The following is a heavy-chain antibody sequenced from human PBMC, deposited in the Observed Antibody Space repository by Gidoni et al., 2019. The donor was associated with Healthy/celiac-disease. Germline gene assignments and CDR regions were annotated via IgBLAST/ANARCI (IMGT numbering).Heavy chain of an antibody. D-gene: IGHD2-8*02. V-gene: IGHV3-7*04. CDR1: GFTFSSYW. J-gene: IGHJ4*02. CDR2: IKQDGCEQ. CDR3: ARDNPLWWYFDY. Sequence: EVQLVESGGGLVQPGGSLRLACADSGFTFSSYWMSWVRQAPGKGLEWVANIKQDGCEQYYVDSVKGRFTISRDNAKNSLYLQMNSLRAEDTAVYYCARDNPLWWYFDYWGQGTLVTVSS.